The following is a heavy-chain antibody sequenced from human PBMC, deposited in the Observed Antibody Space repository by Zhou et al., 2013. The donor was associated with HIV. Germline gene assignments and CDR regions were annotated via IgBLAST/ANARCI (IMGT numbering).Heavy chain of an antibody. V-gene: IGHV1-18*01. CDR2: ISADNTNT. CDR3: ARGGSGYGY. CDR1: GYTFNSFT. Sequence: QVQLVQSGAEVKKPGASVKVSCKASGYTFNSFTISWVRQAPRQGLEWMGWISADNTNTNFTHKLEGRISMTTDIATTTAYMELRGLTSDDTAVYYCARGGSGYGYWGQGTLVTVSS. D-gene: IGHD3-22*01. J-gene: IGHJ4*02.